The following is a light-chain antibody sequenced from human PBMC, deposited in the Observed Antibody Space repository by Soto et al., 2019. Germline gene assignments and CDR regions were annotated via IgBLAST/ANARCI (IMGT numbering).Light chain of an antibody. V-gene: IGLV2-14*01. Sequence: QSALTQPASVSGSPGQSITISCTGTYSDVGYYSLVSWYQQHPGKAPKLIIYEVGNRPSGVSNRFSGSKSGNTASLTISGLQAEDEADYYCCSYTSSTTPLFGGGTKLTVL. CDR2: EVG. J-gene: IGLJ2*01. CDR1: YSDVGYYSL. CDR3: CSYTSSTTPL.